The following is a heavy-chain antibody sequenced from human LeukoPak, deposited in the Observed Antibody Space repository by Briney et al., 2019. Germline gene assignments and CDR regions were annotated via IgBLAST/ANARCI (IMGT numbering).Heavy chain of an antibody. Sequence: GASVKVSCKASGYTFTSYGISWVRQAPGQGLEWMGWISAYNGNTNYAQKLQGRVTMTTDTSTSTAYMELRSLRSDGTAVYYCARGLGYCSSTSCYTTGSFEFDYWGQGTLVTVSS. J-gene: IGHJ4*02. V-gene: IGHV1-18*01. CDR1: GYTFTSYG. CDR3: ARGLGYCSSTSCYTTGSFEFDY. D-gene: IGHD2-2*02. CDR2: ISAYNGNT.